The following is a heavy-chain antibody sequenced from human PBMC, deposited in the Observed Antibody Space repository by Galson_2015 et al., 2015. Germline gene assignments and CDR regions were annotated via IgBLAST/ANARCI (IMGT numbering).Heavy chain of an antibody. CDR2: INSDGSST. J-gene: IGHJ6*02. D-gene: IGHD2-2*01. CDR1: GFTFSSYW. Sequence: SLRLSCAASGFTFSSYWMHWVRQAPGKGLVWVSRINSDGSSTSYADSVKGRFTISRDNAKNTLYLQMNSLRAEDTAVYYCARGTPNYYYYYGMDVWRQVTTVTVSS. V-gene: IGHV3-74*01. CDR3: ARGTPNYYYYYGMDV.